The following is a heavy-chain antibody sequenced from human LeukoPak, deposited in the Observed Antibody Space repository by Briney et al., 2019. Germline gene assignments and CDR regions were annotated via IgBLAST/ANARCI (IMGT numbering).Heavy chain of an antibody. Sequence: LSLTCTVSGGSISSYYWSWIRQPAGKGLEWVSGINWKSGSIGYVDSVKGRFTISRDSAKNSLYLQMNSLRAEDTALYYCAKEAGRSRDAFDMWGQGTMVSVSS. CDR3: AKEAGRSRDAFDM. J-gene: IGHJ3*02. CDR1: GGSISSYY. D-gene: IGHD3-10*01. V-gene: IGHV3-9*01. CDR2: INWKSGSI.